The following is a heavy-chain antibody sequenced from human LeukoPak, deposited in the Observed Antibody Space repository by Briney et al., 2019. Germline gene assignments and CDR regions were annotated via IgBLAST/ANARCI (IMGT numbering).Heavy chain of an antibody. V-gene: IGHV3-23*01. J-gene: IGHJ4*02. CDR2: ISGSGGST. CDR1: GFIFSNYA. D-gene: IGHD3-22*01. CDR3: AKVQAYYYDSSAYRSPLDY. Sequence: GESLRLSCAASGFIFSNYAMSWVRQGPGKGLEWVSGISGSGGSTYHADSVKGRFTISRDNTKDTLYLQMNSLRAEDTAVYYCAKVQAYYYDSSAYRSPLDYWGQGTLVTVPS.